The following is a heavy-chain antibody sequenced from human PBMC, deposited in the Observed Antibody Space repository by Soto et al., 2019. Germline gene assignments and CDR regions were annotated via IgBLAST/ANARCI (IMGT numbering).Heavy chain of an antibody. CDR1: GFTFSSHG. D-gene: IGHD4-4*01. Sequence: PAGSLRLSCAASGFTFSSHGMTWVRQAPGKGLEWVSTISAGGSNTYYADSVKGRFTISRDNSKNTLYLQMNSLRAEDTAVYYCAKPLQNLSGRFDYWGPGTLVTVSS. V-gene: IGHV3-23*01. CDR3: AKPLQNLSGRFDY. J-gene: IGHJ4*02. CDR2: ISAGGSNT.